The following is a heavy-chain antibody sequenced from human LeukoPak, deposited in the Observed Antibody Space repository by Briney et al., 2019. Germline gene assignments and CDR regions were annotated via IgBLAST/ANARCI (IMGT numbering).Heavy chain of an antibody. CDR2: ISWDGGST. Sequence: LISWDGGSTYYADSVKGRFTISRDNSKNSLYLQMNSLRTEDTALYYCAKDDGGYSYGLFDYWGQGTLVTVSS. CDR3: AKDDGGYSYGLFDY. V-gene: IGHV3-43*01. J-gene: IGHJ4*02. D-gene: IGHD5-18*01.